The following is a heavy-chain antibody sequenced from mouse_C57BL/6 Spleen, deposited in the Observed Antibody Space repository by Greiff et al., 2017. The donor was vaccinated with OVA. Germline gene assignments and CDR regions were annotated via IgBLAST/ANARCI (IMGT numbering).Heavy chain of an antibody. Sequence: EVKLQESGGDLVKPGGSLKLSCAASGFTFSSYGMSWVRQTPDKRLEWVATISSGGSYTYYPDSVKGRFTISRDNAKNTLYLQMSSLKSEDTAMYYCAREVTGTWYFDVWGTGTTVTVSS. CDR2: ISSGGSYT. D-gene: IGHD4-1*01. CDR3: AREVTGTWYFDV. V-gene: IGHV5-6*01. CDR1: GFTFSSYG. J-gene: IGHJ1*03.